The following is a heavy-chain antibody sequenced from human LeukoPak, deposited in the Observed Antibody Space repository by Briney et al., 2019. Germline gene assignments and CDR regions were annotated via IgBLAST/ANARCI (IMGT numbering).Heavy chain of an antibody. Sequence: GGSLRLSCAASGFTFSNYWMTWVRQAPGKGLEWVANINRDGSERYYVDSVKGRFTISRDDAKSSLYLQMNSLRAEDTAVYYCARGLGFNWFDPWGQGTLVTVSS. V-gene: IGHV3-7*03. CDR2: INRDGSER. J-gene: IGHJ5*02. CDR3: ARGLGFNWFDP. D-gene: IGHD2-15*01. CDR1: GFTFSNYW.